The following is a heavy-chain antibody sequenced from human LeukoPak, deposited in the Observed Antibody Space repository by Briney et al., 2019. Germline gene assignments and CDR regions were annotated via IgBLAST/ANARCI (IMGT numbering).Heavy chain of an antibody. Sequence: PSGGSLRLSCAASGFTFSSSGMHWVRQAPGKGLEWVAVISYDGSNKQYVDSVKGRFTISRDNSKNTLYLQMNSLRAEDTAVYYCLIDKHDAFDIWGQGTMVTVSS. CDR2: ISYDGSNK. D-gene: IGHD2/OR15-2a*01. CDR3: LIDKHDAFDI. V-gene: IGHV3-30*03. CDR1: GFTFSSSG. J-gene: IGHJ3*02.